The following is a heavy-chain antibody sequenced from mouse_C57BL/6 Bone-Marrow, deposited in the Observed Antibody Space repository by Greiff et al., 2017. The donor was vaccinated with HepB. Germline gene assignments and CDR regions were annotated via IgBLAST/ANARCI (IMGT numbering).Heavy chain of an antibody. V-gene: IGHV5-4*03. CDR2: ISDGGSYT. D-gene: IGHD1-1*01. J-gene: IGHJ2*01. CDR3: ARDYGSRY. Sequence: EVKLVESGGGLVKPGGSLKLSCAASGFTFSSYAMSWVRQTPEKRLEWVATISDGGSYTYYPDNVKGRFTISRDNAKNNLYLQMSHLKSEDTAMYYCARDYGSRYWGQGTTLTVSS. CDR1: GFTFSSYA.